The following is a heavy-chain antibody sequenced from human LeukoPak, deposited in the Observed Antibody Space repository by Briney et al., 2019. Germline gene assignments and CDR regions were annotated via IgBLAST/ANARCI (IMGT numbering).Heavy chain of an antibody. D-gene: IGHD3-22*01. V-gene: IGHV3-23*01. CDR3: ARINYYDGSGFYRDY. CDR1: GFTFSSYA. Sequence: GGSLRLSCAASGFTFSSYAMSWVRQAPGKGLEWVSAISGSGGSTYYADSVKGRFTISRDDSKNTLHLQMNSLRAEDTAVYYCARINYYDGSGFYRDYWGQGTLVTVSS. J-gene: IGHJ4*02. CDR2: ISGSGGST.